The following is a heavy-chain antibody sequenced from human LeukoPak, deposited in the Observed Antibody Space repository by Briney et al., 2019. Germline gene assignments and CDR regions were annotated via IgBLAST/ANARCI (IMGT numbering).Heavy chain of an antibody. J-gene: IGHJ4*02. V-gene: IGHV3-30*18. D-gene: IGHD4-23*01. CDR2: ISYDGSNK. CDR3: ANLLRWEPY. CDR1: GFTFSSYA. Sequence: PGGSLRLSCAASGFTFSSYAMSWVRQAPGKGLEWVAVISYDGSNKYYADSVKGRFTISRDNSKNTLYLQMNSLRAEDTAVYYCANLLRWEPYWGQGTLVTVSS.